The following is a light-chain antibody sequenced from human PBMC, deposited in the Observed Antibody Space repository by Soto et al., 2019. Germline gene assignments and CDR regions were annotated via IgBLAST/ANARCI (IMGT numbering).Light chain of an antibody. Sequence: QPVLTQSSSASASLGSSVKLTCTLSSGHSSYIIAWHQQQPGKAPRFLMKLESSGTYNKGSGVPDRFSGSSSGADRFLTISNLQFEDEADYYCETWDTNTRVFGGGTKLT. CDR3: ETWDTNTRV. V-gene: IGLV4-60*02. CDR2: LESSGTY. J-gene: IGLJ3*02. CDR1: SGHSSYI.